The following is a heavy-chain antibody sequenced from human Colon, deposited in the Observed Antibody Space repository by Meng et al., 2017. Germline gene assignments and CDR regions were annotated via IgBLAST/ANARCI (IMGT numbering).Heavy chain of an antibody. CDR3: ARDLGGRWAVAEPIGY. J-gene: IGHJ4*02. Sequence: ASVKVSCKASGYNIRDQGFIWVRQAPGQGLEWMGWISGYNGNTNYAQKFQGRATMTADTSTNTGYMELRSLRSDDTAVYYCARDLGGRWAVAEPIGYWGQGTLVTVSS. V-gene: IGHV1-18*01. CDR2: ISGYNGNT. CDR1: GYNIRDQG. D-gene: IGHD6-19*01.